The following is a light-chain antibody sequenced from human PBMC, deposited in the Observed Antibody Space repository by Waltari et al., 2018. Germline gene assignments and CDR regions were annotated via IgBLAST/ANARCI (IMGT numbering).Light chain of an antibody. J-gene: IGKJ5*01. CDR1: QSLVDSDGNTY. V-gene: IGKV2-30*01. Sequence: DVVMTQSPLSLPVTLGQPASISCRSSQSLVDSDGNTYLNWFQQRPGQSPRRLIYEVSARISGVPDRFSCSGSGTDFTLKISRVEAEDLGIYYCIHGTHWPITFGQGTRLDI. CDR3: IHGTHWPIT. CDR2: EVS.